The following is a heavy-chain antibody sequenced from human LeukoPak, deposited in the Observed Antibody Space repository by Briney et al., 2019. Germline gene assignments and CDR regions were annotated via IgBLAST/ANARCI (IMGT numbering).Heavy chain of an antibody. D-gene: IGHD6-6*01. V-gene: IGHV4-61*02. Sequence: SQTLSLTCTVSGGSISSGSYYWSWIRQPAGKGLEWIGRICTSGSTNYNPSLKSRVTISVDTSKNQFSLKLSSVTAADTAVYYCEGSSSSPYRFFDYWGQGILVTVSS. CDR2: ICTSGST. J-gene: IGHJ4*02. CDR3: EGSSSSPYRFFDY. CDR1: GGSISSGSYY.